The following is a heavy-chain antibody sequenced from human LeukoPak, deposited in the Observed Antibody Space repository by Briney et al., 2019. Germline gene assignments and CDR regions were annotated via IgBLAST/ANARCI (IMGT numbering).Heavy chain of an antibody. CDR1: GYTFTGYY. D-gene: IGHD6-19*01. V-gene: IGHV1-2*02. J-gene: IGHJ4*02. CDR2: INPNSGGT. Sequence: ASVKVSCKASGYTFTGYYMHWVRQAPGQGLEWMGWINPNSGGTNYAQKFQGRVTMTRDTSISTAYMELSRLRSDDTAVYYCARAASSGWLSMRFDGYYFDYWGQGTLVTVSS. CDR3: ARAASSGWLSMRFDGYYFDY.